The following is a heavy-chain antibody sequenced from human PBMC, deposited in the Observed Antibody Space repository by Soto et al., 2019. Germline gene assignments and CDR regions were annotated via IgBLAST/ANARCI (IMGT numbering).Heavy chain of an antibody. CDR2: ISSSGSTI. CDR3: ARSSRSGWYLEGKVHY. D-gene: IGHD6-19*01. Sequence: QVQLVESGGGLVKPGGSLRLSCAASGFTFSDYYMSWIRQAPGKGLEWVSYISSSGSTIYYADSVKGRFTISRDNXKXXLYLQMHSLRAEDTAVYYCARSSRSGWYLEGKVHYWGQGTLVTVSS. V-gene: IGHV3-11*01. J-gene: IGHJ4*02. CDR1: GFTFSDYY.